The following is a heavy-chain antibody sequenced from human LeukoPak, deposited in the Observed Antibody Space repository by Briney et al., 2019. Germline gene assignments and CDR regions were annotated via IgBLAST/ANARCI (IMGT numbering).Heavy chain of an antibody. V-gene: IGHV3-11*01. CDR2: ISDTGSDI. CDR1: GFTSSDYY. CDR3: ARDKRGPYAYDI. J-gene: IGHJ3*02. Sequence: PGGYLRLSWAASGFTSSDYYMSWMRQPPGKGLEWVSYISDTGSDIWYADSVKGRFTMSRDNAKNSLSLQMNSLRADDTAVYFCARDKRGPYAYDIWGQGTMVAVSS.